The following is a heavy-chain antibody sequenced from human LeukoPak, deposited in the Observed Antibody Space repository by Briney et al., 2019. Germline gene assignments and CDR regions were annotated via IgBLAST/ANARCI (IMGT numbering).Heavy chain of an antibody. Sequence: SETLSLTCTVSGGSVSSGSYYWSWIRQPPGKGLEWTGEINHSGSTNYNPSLKSRVTISVDTSKNQFSLKLSSVTAADTAVYYCARGFHLGYCSGGSCYVWFDPWGQGTLVTVSS. CDR1: GGSVSSGSYY. CDR2: INHSGST. J-gene: IGHJ5*02. V-gene: IGHV4-39*07. D-gene: IGHD2-15*01. CDR3: ARGFHLGYCSGGSCYVWFDP.